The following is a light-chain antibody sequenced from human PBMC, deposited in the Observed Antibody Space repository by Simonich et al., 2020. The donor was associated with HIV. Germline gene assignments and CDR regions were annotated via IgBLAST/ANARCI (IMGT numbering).Light chain of an antibody. J-gene: IGKJ1*01. CDR1: QGISSY. CDR2: AAS. Sequence: IQLTQSPSFLSASVGDRVTITCRASQGISSYLAWYQQKPGKAPKLLIYAASTLQSVVPSMVSGSGSGTEFTLTISSLQPDDFATYYCQQYNRYWTFGQGTKVEIK. CDR3: QQYNRYWT. V-gene: IGKV1-9*01.